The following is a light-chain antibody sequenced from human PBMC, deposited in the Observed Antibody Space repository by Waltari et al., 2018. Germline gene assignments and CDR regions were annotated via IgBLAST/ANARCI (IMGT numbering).Light chain of an antibody. V-gene: IGKV3-15*01. CDR3: QQYHYWPPWT. Sequence: EVLMTQSPATQSVSPGERATLSCRASQSISGNLAWYQQKPGQAPRLVIYAASTRATGIPARFSGSGSGTDFTLTITGLQSEDFAVYYCQQYHYWPPWTFGQGTTVEI. CDR1: QSISGN. J-gene: IGKJ1*01. CDR2: AAS.